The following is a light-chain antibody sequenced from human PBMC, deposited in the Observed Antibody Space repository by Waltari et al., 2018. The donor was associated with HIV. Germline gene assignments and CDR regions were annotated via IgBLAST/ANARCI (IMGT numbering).Light chain of an antibody. Sequence: QSALTQPASVSGSPGQSITLSCTGTRSDVGGYNYVSWYQQHPGKAPKLMIYEVSNRPSGVSNRFSGSKSGNTASLTISGLQAEDEADYYCSSYTSSSTLVFGGGTKLTVL. J-gene: IGLJ2*01. V-gene: IGLV2-14*01. CDR1: RSDVGGYNY. CDR3: SSYTSSSTLV. CDR2: EVS.